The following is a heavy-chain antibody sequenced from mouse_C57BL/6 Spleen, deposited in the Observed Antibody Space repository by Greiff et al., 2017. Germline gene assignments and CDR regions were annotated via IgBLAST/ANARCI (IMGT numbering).Heavy chain of an antibody. J-gene: IGHJ2*01. CDR2: IWTGGGT. CDR3: ARKDYCSSYLDY. D-gene: IGHD1-1*01. CDR1: GFSFTSYA. Sequence: VQVVESGPGLVAPSPSLTITCTVSGFSFTSYAISWVRQPPGKGLEWLGVIWTGGGTNYNSDLKSRLSISKDNSKSQFVLKMNSLLTDDTASYYCARKDYCSSYLDYWGQGTTLTVSS. V-gene: IGHV2-9-1*01.